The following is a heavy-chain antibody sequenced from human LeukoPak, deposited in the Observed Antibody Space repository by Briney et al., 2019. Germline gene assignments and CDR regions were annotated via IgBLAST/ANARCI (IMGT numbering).Heavy chain of an antibody. CDR3: VRVRHGDSFDY. CDR1: GFNFKSLY. Sequence: GGSLRLSCAASGFNFKSLYMDSVCQAPGKGLEWVGRIRNEANSYTTDYATSVKGRFTISRDHSKNSLFLQMNSLKTEDAVVDYWVRVRHGDSFDYWGQGTLVTVSS. CDR2: IRNEANSYTT. J-gene: IGHJ4*02. V-gene: IGHV3-72*01. D-gene: IGHD4-17*01.